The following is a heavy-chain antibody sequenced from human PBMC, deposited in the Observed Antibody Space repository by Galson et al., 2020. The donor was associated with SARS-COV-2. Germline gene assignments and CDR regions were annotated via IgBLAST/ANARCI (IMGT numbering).Heavy chain of an antibody. V-gene: IGHV3-33*01. D-gene: IGHD3-3*01. CDR2: IWYDGSNK. CDR1: GFTFSSYG. J-gene: IGHJ6*03. Sequence: GESLKISCAASGFTFSSYGMHWVRQAPGKGLEWVAVIWYDGSNKYYADSVKGRFTISRDNSKNTLYLQMNSLRAEDTAVYYCARDRVPLEEWDYYMDVWGKGTTVTVSS. CDR3: ARDRVPLEEWDYYMDV.